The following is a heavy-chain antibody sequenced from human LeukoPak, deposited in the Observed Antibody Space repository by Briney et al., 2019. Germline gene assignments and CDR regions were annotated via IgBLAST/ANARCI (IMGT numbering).Heavy chain of an antibody. CDR3: AKGHYYDSSGYYYYYYYGMDV. Sequence: GGSLRLSCAASGFTFSDYYMSWIRQAPGKGLEWVSYISSSGSTIYYADSVKGRFTISRDNAKNSLYLQMNSLRAEDTAVYYCAKGHYYDSSGYYYYYYYGMDVWGQGTTVTVSS. J-gene: IGHJ6*02. D-gene: IGHD3-22*01. CDR1: GFTFSDYY. CDR2: ISSSGSTI. V-gene: IGHV3-11*01.